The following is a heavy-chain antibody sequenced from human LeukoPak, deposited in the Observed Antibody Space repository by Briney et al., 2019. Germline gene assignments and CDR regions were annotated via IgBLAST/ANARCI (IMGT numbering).Heavy chain of an antibody. Sequence: ASVKVSCKASGYTFTGYYMHWVRQAPGQGLEWMGWINPNSGGTNYAQKFQGRVTMTRDTSISTAYMDLSRLRSDDTAVYYCARVVTHYYYYYMDVWGKGTTVTVSS. CDR2: INPNSGGT. J-gene: IGHJ6*03. CDR3: ARVVTHYYYYYMDV. CDR1: GYTFTGYY. V-gene: IGHV1-2*02. D-gene: IGHD6-6*01.